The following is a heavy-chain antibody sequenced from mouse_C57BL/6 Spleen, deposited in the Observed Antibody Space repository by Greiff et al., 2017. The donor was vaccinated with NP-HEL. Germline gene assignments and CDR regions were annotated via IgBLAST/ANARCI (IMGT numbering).Heavy chain of an antibody. D-gene: IGHD3-2*02. CDR2: INPSTGGT. Sequence: EVQLQQSGPELVKPGASVKISCKASGYSFTGYYMNWVKQSPEKSLEWIGEINPSTGGTTYNQKFKAKATLTVDKSSSTDYMQLKSLTSEDSAVYYCARSGQLRLGYAMDYWGQGTSVTVSS. CDR3: ARSGQLRLGYAMDY. V-gene: IGHV1-42*01. J-gene: IGHJ4*01. CDR1: GYSFTGYY.